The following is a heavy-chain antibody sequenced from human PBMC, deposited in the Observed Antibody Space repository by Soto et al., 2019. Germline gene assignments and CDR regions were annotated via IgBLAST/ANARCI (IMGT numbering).Heavy chain of an antibody. CDR2: IYYSGST. V-gene: IGHV4-39*01. D-gene: IGHD3-22*01. J-gene: IGHJ4*02. CDR1: GGSISSSSYY. Sequence: NPSETLSLTCTVSGGSISSSSYYWGWIRQPPGKGLEWIGSIYYSGSTYYNPSLKSRVTISVDTSKNQFSLKLSSVTAADTAVYYCASLLEYYYDSSGYYFDYWGQGTLVTVSS. CDR3: ASLLEYYYDSSGYYFDY.